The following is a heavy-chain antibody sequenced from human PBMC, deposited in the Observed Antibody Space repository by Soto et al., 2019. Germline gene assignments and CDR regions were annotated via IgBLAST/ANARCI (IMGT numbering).Heavy chain of an antibody. CDR3: ARESEDLTSNFDY. V-gene: IGHV3-21*06. Sequence: GGSLRLSCTASGFTFTRYSMNWVRQAPGKGLEWVSSISSTTNYIYYGDSMKGRFTISRDNAKNSLYLEMNSLRAEDTAVYYCARESEDLTSNFDYWGQGTLVTVSS. CDR1: GFTFTRYS. J-gene: IGHJ4*02. CDR2: ISSTTNYI.